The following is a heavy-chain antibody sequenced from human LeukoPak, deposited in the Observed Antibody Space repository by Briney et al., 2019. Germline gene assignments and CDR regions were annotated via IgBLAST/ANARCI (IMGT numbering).Heavy chain of an antibody. CDR1: GFTFSDYY. D-gene: IGHD6-6*01. CDR2: ISSSGSTI. V-gene: IGHV3-11*01. Sequence: MTGGSLRLSCAASGFTFSDYYMSWIRQAPGKGLEWVSYISSSGSTIYYADSVKGRFTISRDNAKNSLYLQMNSLRAEDTAVYYCARVYSSSSWYCYYYYMDVWGKGTTVTVSS. J-gene: IGHJ6*03. CDR3: ARVYSSSSWYCYYYYMDV.